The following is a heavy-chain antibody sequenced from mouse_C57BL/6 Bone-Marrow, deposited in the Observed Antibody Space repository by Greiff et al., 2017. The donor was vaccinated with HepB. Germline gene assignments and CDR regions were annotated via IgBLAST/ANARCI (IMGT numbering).Heavy chain of an antibody. D-gene: IGHD2-1*01. V-gene: IGHV1-81*01. J-gene: IGHJ1*03. CDR2: IYPRSGNT. Sequence: VKLQQSGAELARPGASVKLSCKASGYTFTSYGISWVKQRTGQGLEWIGEIYPRSGNTYYNEKFKGKATLTADKSSSTAYMELRSLTSEDSAVYFCARRGLLTYWYFDVWGTGTTVTVSS. CDR3: ARRGLLTYWYFDV. CDR1: GYTFTSYG.